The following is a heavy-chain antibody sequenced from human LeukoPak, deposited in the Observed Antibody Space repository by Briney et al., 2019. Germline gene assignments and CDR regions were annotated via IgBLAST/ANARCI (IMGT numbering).Heavy chain of an antibody. J-gene: IGHJ4*02. V-gene: IGHV1-3*01. Sequence: ASVKVSCKASGNTFTSYAMHWVRQAPGQRLEWMGWINAGNGNTKYSQKFQGRVTITRDTSASTAYMELSSLRSEDTAVYYCARVGGYSGYDPDYFDYWGQGTLVTVSS. CDR3: ARVGGYSGYDPDYFDY. CDR2: INAGNGNT. D-gene: IGHD5-12*01. CDR1: GNTFTSYA.